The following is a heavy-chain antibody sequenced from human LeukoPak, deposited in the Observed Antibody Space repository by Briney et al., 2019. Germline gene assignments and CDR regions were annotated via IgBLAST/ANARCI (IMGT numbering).Heavy chain of an antibody. D-gene: IGHD5-24*01. CDR1: GYSISSGYY. CDR2: IYHSGST. J-gene: IGHJ4*02. V-gene: IGHV4-38-2*02. Sequence: PSETLSLTCTVSGYSISSGYYWGWIRQPPEKGLEWIGSIYHSGSTYYNPSLKSRVTISVDTSKNQFSLKLSSVTAADPAVYYCARDTRLEMATTYYFDYWGQGTLVTVSS. CDR3: ARDTRLEMATTYYFDY.